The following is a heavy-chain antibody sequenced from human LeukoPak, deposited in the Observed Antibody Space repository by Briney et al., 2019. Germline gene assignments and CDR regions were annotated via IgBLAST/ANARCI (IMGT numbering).Heavy chain of an antibody. J-gene: IGHJ6*02. CDR2: ISYDGSNK. Sequence: GGSLRLSCAASGFTLSIYGMHGVPPAPGKGVEWVAVISYDGSNKDYADSVKGRFTISRDNSKNTLYLQMNSQRAEDTAVYYCAKLRLELRASDYGMDVWGQGTTVTVSS. CDR1: GFTLSIYG. V-gene: IGHV3-30*18. D-gene: IGHD1-7*01. CDR3: AKLRLELRASDYGMDV.